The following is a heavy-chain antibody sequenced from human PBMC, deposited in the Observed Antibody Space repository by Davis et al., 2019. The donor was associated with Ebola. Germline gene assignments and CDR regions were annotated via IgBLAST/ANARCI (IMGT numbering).Heavy chain of an antibody. J-gene: IGHJ6*03. CDR1: GGSISSGGYY. V-gene: IGHV4-31*03. CDR3: AREAVVVPAGDYYYYMDV. D-gene: IGHD2-2*01. Sequence: PSETLSLTCTVSGGSISSGGYYWSWIRQHPGKGLEWIGYIYYSGSTYYNPSLKSRVTISVDTSKNQFSLKLSSVTAADTAVYYCAREAVVVPAGDYYYYMDVWGKGTTVTVSS. CDR2: IYYSGST.